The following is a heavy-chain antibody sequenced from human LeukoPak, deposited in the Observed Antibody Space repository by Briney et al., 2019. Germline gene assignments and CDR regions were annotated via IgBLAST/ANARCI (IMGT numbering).Heavy chain of an antibody. CDR2: ISASGGTT. J-gene: IGHJ4*02. Sequence: TGGSLRLSCAASGFTFSVAAMTWARQATGKGLEWGSAISASGGTTYNSDSVKGRFTISRDSAKNTLYLQINSLRAEDSAVYYCAKASSSWYSDFDYWGRGTLVTVSS. D-gene: IGHD6-13*01. CDR1: GFTFSVAA. CDR3: AKASSSWYSDFDY. V-gene: IGHV3-23*01.